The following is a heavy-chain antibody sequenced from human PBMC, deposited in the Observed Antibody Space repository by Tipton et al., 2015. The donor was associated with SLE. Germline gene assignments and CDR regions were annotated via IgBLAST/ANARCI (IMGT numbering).Heavy chain of an antibody. D-gene: IGHD6-6*01. CDR3: ARDQDSSSSCYFDY. Sequence: SLRLSCAASGFSFSSYGMSWVRQAPGKGLEWVSGINWNGGSTGYADSVKGRFTISRDNAKNSLYLQMNSLRAEDTALYYCARDQDSSSSCYFDYWGQGTLVTVSS. J-gene: IGHJ4*02. CDR2: INWNGGST. CDR1: GFSFSSYG. V-gene: IGHV3-20*04.